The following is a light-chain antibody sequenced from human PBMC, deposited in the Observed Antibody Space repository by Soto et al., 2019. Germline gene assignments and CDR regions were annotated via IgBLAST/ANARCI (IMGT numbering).Light chain of an antibody. Sequence: QSALTQPASVSGSPGQSITIPCTGTSGDVGSYNLVSWYQQHPGKAPKLMIYEVTERPPGVSHRFSGSKSGNTASLTISGLQPEDEADYYCCSYAGNSEVFGTGTKGTVL. CDR2: EVT. V-gene: IGLV2-23*02. CDR1: SGDVGSYNL. J-gene: IGLJ1*01. CDR3: CSYAGNSEV.